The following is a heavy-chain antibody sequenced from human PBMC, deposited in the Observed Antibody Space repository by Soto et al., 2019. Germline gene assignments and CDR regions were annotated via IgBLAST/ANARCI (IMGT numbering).Heavy chain of an antibody. Sequence: EVQLVESGGGLVQPGGSLRLSCAASGFTFSSYWMHWVRQAPGKGLVWVSRINSDGSSTSYADSVKGRFTISRDNAKNTLYLHMNSLRAADTAVYYCVRTSLVVAAATREDYWGQGTRVTFS. CDR1: GFTFSSYW. D-gene: IGHD2-15*01. J-gene: IGHJ4*02. V-gene: IGHV3-74*01. CDR2: INSDGSST. CDR3: VRTSLVVAAATREDY.